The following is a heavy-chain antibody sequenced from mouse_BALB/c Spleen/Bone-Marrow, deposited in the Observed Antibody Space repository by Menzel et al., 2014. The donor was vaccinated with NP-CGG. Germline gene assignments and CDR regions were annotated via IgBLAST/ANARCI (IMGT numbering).Heavy chain of an antibody. CDR3: ARHHRYAYYFDY. CDR2: IHPNSGNT. J-gene: IGHJ2*01. D-gene: IGHD2-14*01. V-gene: IGHV1S130*01. CDR1: GYTFTNSW. Sequence: QVQLQQSGSVLARPRASVKLSCKASGYTFTNSWIHWAKQRPGQGHEWIGEIHPNSGNTNYNEKFKGKVTLTADISSSTAYVDLSSLTSEDSAVYYCARHHRYAYYFDYWGQGTTLTVSS.